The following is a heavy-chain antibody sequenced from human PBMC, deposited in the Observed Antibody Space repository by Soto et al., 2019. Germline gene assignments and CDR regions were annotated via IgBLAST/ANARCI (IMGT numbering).Heavy chain of an antibody. Sequence: QVQLVQSGAEVKKPGSSVKVSCKASGYTFTTYAVHWVRQAPGQSREWMGWVNVGNGDTKYSQKLQGRVTITRDTSASTVYMELSSLRSEDTAVYYCAKDGAVAGTALNWFDPWGQGTLVTVAS. V-gene: IGHV1-3*01. CDR1: GYTFTTYA. CDR3: AKDGAVAGTALNWFDP. J-gene: IGHJ5*02. CDR2: VNVGNGDT. D-gene: IGHD6-19*01.